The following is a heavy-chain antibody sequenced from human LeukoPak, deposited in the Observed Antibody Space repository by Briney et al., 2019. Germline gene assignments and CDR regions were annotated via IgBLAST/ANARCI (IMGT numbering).Heavy chain of an antibody. CDR1: GFTLSRFA. D-gene: IGHD2-15*01. V-gene: IGHV3-30*04. CDR3: AREADSGYYRTDDY. J-gene: IGHJ4*02. CDR2: MSDDGSEK. Sequence: PGGSLRLSCTASGFTLSRFAMHWVRLAPGKGLEWLGHMSDDGSEKHYVDSVRGRFTISRDPSKNTLYLEMTSLRTEDTAVYYCAREADSGYYRTDDYWGQGTMVTVS.